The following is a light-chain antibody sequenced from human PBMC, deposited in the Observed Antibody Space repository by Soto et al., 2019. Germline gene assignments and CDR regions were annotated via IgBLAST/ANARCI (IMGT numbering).Light chain of an antibody. J-gene: IGKJ2*01. Sequence: EIVMTQSPATLSVSPGERATLSCRASQGVSSNLAWYQHKPGQAPRLLIYGASTRATGIPARFSASGSGTEFSLTISSLQSEDFAVYYCQQYNNWPPKQYTFGQGTKLEIK. V-gene: IGKV3-15*01. CDR3: QQYNNWPPKQYT. CDR1: QGVSSN. CDR2: GAS.